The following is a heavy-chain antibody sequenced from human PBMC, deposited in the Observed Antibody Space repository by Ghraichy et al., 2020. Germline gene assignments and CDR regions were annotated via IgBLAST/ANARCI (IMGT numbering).Heavy chain of an antibody. Sequence: ESLNISCTVSGGSISSYYWSWIRQPPGKGLEWIGYIFYSGNTNYNPSLKSRVTISVDTSKNQFSLKLSSVTAADTAVYYCARVLTPYFFSFDYWGRGTL. J-gene: IGHJ4*02. CDR1: GGSISSYY. D-gene: IGHD2/OR15-2a*01. CDR3: ARVLTPYFFSFDY. CDR2: IFYSGNT. V-gene: IGHV4-59*01.